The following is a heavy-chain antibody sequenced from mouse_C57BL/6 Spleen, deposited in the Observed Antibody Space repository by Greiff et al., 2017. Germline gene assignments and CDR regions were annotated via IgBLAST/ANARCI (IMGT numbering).Heavy chain of an antibody. CDR3: ARADSNDARDY. Sequence: EVKLVESGGGLVKPGGSLKLSCAASGFTFSDYGMHWVRQAPEKGLEWVAYISSGSSTIYYADTVKGRFTISRDNAKNTLFLQMTSLRSEDTAMYYCARADSNDARDYGGQGTSVTVSS. V-gene: IGHV5-17*01. CDR1: GFTFSDYG. D-gene: IGHD2-5*01. J-gene: IGHJ4*01. CDR2: ISSGSSTI.